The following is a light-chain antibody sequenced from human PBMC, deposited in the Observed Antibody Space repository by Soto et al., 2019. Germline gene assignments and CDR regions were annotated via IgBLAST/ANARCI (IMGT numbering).Light chain of an antibody. Sequence: EMVMTQSPATLSVSPGERVTLSCRASESVHRNLAWYQHKPGQGPSLLIYYATTRATGVPDRFTGSGSGTEFTLTISSLQSEDFGVYHCPHYSNWPPTFGPGTKVEIK. CDR3: PHYSNWPPT. CDR2: YAT. V-gene: IGKV3-15*01. CDR1: ESVHRN. J-gene: IGKJ3*01.